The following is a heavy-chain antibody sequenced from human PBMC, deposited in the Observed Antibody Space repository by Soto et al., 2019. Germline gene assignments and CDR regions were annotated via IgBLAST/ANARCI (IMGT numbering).Heavy chain of an antibody. CDR2: INHSGST. D-gene: IGHD6-13*01. CDR1: GGSFSGYY. Sequence: PSETLSLTCAVYGGSFSGYYWSWIRQPPGKGLEWIGEINHSGSTNYNPSLKSRVTISVDTSKNQFSLKLSSVTAADTAVYYCVGIAAAGHNFDYWGQGTLVTV. V-gene: IGHV4-34*01. CDR3: VGIAAAGHNFDY. J-gene: IGHJ4*02.